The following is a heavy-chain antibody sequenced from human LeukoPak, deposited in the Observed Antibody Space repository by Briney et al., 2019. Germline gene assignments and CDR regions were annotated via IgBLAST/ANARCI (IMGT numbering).Heavy chain of an antibody. CDR3: ARAVAGTT. J-gene: IGHJ5*02. CDR1: GGTFSSYA. D-gene: IGHD6-19*01. Sequence: ASVKVSCKASGGTFSSYAISWVRQAPAQGLEWMGWINPNSGGTNYAQKFQGRVTMTRDTSISTAYMELSRLRSDDTAVYYCARAVAGTTWGQGTLVTVSS. V-gene: IGHV1-2*02. CDR2: INPNSGGT.